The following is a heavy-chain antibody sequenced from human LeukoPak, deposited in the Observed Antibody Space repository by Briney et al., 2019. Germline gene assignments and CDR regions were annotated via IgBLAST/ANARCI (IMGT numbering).Heavy chain of an antibody. CDR1: GFTVSSNY. V-gene: IGHV3-66*01. CDR3: AGENLQWLGTGYYFDY. J-gene: IGHJ4*02. D-gene: IGHD6-19*01. Sequence: GGSLRLSCAASGFTVSSNYMSWVRQAPGKGLEWVSVIYSGGSTYYADSVKGRFTISRDNSKNTLYLQMNSLRAEDTAVYYCAGENLQWLGTGYYFDYWGQGTLVTVSS. CDR2: IYSGGST.